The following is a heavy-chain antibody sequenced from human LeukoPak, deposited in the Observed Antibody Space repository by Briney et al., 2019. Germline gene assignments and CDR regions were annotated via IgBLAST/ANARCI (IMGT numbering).Heavy chain of an antibody. CDR3: ARVIPLGIAAAGTGMDYYYGMDV. Sequence: GSSVKVSCKASGGTFSSYAISWVRQAPGQGLEWMGRIIPILGIANYAQKFQGRVTITADKSTSTAYMELSSLRSEDTAVYYCARVIPLGIAAAGTGMDYYYGMDVWGQGTTVTVSS. CDR1: GGTFSSYA. CDR2: IIPILGIA. J-gene: IGHJ6*02. D-gene: IGHD6-13*01. V-gene: IGHV1-69*04.